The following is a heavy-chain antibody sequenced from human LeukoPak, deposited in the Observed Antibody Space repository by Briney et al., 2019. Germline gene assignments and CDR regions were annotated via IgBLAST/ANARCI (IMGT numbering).Heavy chain of an antibody. Sequence: GRSLRLSCAASGFTFSSYGMHWVRQAPGKGLEWVAVISYDGSNKYYADSVKGRFTISRDNSKNTLYLQMNSLRAEDTAVYYCAKALRAYYYGSGSFDYWGQGTLVTVSS. J-gene: IGHJ4*02. CDR3: AKALRAYYYGSGSFDY. CDR2: ISYDGSNK. V-gene: IGHV3-30*18. D-gene: IGHD3-10*01. CDR1: GFTFSSYG.